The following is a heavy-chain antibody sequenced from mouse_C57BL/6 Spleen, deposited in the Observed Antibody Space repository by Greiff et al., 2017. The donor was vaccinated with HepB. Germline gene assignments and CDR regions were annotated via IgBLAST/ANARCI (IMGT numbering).Heavy chain of an antibody. Sequence: VQLQESGAELARPGASVKMSCKASGYTFTSYTMHWVKQRPGQGLEWIGYINPSSGYTKYNQKFKDKATLTADKSSSTAYMQLSSLTSEDSAVYYCARSLRYYFDYWGQGTTLTVSS. CDR3: ARSLRYYFDY. CDR2: INPSSGYT. CDR1: GYTFTSYT. D-gene: IGHD1-1*01. V-gene: IGHV1-4*01. J-gene: IGHJ2*01.